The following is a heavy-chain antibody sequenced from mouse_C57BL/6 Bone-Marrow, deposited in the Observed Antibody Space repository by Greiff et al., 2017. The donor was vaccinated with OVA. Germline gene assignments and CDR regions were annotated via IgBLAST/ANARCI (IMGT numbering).Heavy chain of an antibody. J-gene: IGHJ3*01. CDR3: TTPYYYGSS. CDR2: IDPENGDT. D-gene: IGHD1-1*01. CDR1: GFNIKDDY. V-gene: IGHV14-4*01. Sequence: EVQLQQSGAELVRPGASVKLSCTASGFNIKDDYMHWVKPRPEQGLEWIGWIDPENGDTEYASKFQGKATITADTSSNTAYLQLSSLTSEDTAVYYCTTPYYYGSSWGQGTLVTVSA.